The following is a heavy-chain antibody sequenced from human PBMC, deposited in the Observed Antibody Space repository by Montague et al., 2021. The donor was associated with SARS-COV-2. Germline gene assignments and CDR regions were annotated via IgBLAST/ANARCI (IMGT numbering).Heavy chain of an antibody. D-gene: IGHD6-19*01. CDR1: GDSISHSSYY. CDR2: SYYSGST. J-gene: IGHJ4*02. CDR3: ARVRQWLVPFDY. V-gene: IGHV4-39*07. Sequence: SETLSLTCTVSGDSISHSSYYWGWIRQPPGKGLEWIGSSYYSGSTYYNPSLKSRVTISVDTSKNQVSLKLNSVTAADTAVYYCARVRQWLVPFDYWGQGTLVPVS.